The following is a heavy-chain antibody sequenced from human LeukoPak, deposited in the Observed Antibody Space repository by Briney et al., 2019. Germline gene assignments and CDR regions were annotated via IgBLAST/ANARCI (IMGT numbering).Heavy chain of an antibody. D-gene: IGHD3-22*01. Sequence: PGGSLRLSCAASGFTFSSYAMHWVRQAPGKGREWVAVISYDGSNKYYADSVKGRFTISRDNSKNTLYLQMNSLRAEDTAVYYCASQAVDSSGYTFDYWGQGTLVTVSS. J-gene: IGHJ4*02. CDR3: ASQAVDSSGYTFDY. CDR1: GFTFSSYA. V-gene: IGHV3-30*04. CDR2: ISYDGSNK.